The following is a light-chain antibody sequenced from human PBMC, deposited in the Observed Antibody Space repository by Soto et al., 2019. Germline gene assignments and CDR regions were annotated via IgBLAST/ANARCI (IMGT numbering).Light chain of an antibody. CDR3: TSYTSSSTLEV. Sequence: QSALTQPASVSGSPGQSITISCTGTSSDVGGYNYVSWYQQHPGKAPKLMIYDVSYRPSGVSNRFSGSKSGNTASLTISGLQAEDEDDYYCTSYTSSSTLEVFGGGTKRTVL. CDR2: DVS. J-gene: IGLJ2*01. V-gene: IGLV2-14*01. CDR1: SSDVGGYNY.